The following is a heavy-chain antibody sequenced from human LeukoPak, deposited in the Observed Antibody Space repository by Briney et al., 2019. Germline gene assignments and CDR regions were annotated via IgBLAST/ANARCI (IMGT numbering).Heavy chain of an antibody. Sequence: ASVKVSCKASGYTFTSYGVSWVRQAPGQGLEWMGWISVYNGNTNYAQKLQGRVTMTTDTSTSTAYMELRSLRSDDTAVYYCARVIVGAFCSDYWGQGTLVTVSS. D-gene: IGHD1-26*01. CDR2: ISVYNGNT. CDR3: ARVIVGAFCSDY. CDR1: GYTFTSYG. V-gene: IGHV1-18*01. J-gene: IGHJ4*02.